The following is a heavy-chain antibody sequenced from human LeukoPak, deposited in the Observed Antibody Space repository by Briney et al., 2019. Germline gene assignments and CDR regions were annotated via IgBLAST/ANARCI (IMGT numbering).Heavy chain of an antibody. CDR3: ARWIFGY. D-gene: IGHD5-24*01. Sequence: GGSLRLSCAASGFTFSSYGISWVRQAPGKGLEWVSGISGSGDSTNYANSVKGRFTISRDNSKNTLYLQMNSLRAEDTAVYYCARWIFGYWGQGTLVTVSS. J-gene: IGHJ4*02. V-gene: IGHV3-23*01. CDR1: GFTFSSYG. CDR2: ISGSGDST.